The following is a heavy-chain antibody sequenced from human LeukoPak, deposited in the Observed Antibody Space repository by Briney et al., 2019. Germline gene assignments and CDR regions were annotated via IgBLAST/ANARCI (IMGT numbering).Heavy chain of an antibody. V-gene: IGHV4-59*01. Sequence: SETLSLTCTVSGGSISSYYWSWIRQPPGKGLEWIGYIYYSGSTNYNPSLKSRVTISVDTSKNQFSLKLSSVTAADTAVYYCAAYYYDSSALSPYFDYWGQGTLVTVSS. J-gene: IGHJ4*02. CDR3: AAYYYDSSALSPYFDY. D-gene: IGHD3-22*01. CDR2: IYYSGST. CDR1: GGSISSYY.